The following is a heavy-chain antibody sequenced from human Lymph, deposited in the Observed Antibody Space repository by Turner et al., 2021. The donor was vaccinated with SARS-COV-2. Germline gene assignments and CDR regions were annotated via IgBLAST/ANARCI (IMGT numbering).Heavy chain of an antibody. Sequence: QVQLVESGGGVVQPGRSLRLSCAASGFPFGSYAMHWVRQAPGKGLEWVAVISYDGSNKYYADSVKGRFTISRDNSKNTLYLQVNSLRAEDTAVFYCATLFTIPYYSDSSGYYTDYWGQGTLVTVSS. CDR1: GFPFGSYA. CDR3: ATLFTIPYYSDSSGYYTDY. CDR2: ISYDGSNK. J-gene: IGHJ4*02. V-gene: IGHV3-30*04. D-gene: IGHD3-22*01.